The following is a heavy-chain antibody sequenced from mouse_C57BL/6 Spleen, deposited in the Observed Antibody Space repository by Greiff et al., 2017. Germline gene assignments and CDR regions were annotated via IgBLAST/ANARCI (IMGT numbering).Heavy chain of an antibody. D-gene: IGHD2-5*01. J-gene: IGHJ2*01. CDR3: ARGSSNRGDY. Sequence: EVQLQQPGPELVKPGASVTISCKASGYSFTDYNMNWVKQSKGKSLEWIGVINPNYGTTSYNQKFKGKATLTVDQSSSTAYMQLNSLTSEDSAVYYWARGSSNRGDYWGQGTTLTVSS. V-gene: IGHV1-39*01. CDR1: GYSFTDYN. CDR2: INPNYGTT.